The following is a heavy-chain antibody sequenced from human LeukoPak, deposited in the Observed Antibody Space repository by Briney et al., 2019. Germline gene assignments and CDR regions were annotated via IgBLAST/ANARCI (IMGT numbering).Heavy chain of an antibody. CDR1: GFTVSSNY. CDR2: ISSSSSYI. V-gene: IGHV3-21*01. J-gene: IGHJ4*02. CDR3: ARDGRRCSGGSCMGRDYFDY. Sequence: GGSLRLSCAASGFTVSSNYMSWVRQAPGKGLEWVSSISSSSSYIYYADSVKGRFTISRDNAKNSLYLQMNSLRAEDTAVYYCARDGRRCSGGSCMGRDYFDYWGQGTLVTVSS. D-gene: IGHD2-15*01.